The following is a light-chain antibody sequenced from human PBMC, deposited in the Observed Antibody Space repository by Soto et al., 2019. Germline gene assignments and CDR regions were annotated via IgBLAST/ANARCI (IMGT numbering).Light chain of an antibody. V-gene: IGLV1-40*01. CDR3: QSYDSSLSAGV. CDR1: SSNIGAGYD. Sequence: QSVLTQPPSVSGAPGQRVTISCTGSSSNIGAGYDVHWYQQLPGTAPKLLIYGNSNRPSGVPDRFSGSKSGTSASLAITGLQDEDETDYYCQSYDSSLSAGVFGRGTQLTVL. J-gene: IGLJ3*02. CDR2: GNS.